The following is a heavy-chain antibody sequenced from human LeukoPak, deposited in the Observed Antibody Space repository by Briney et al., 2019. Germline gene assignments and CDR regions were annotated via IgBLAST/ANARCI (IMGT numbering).Heavy chain of an antibody. CDR3: ASQVGATMRHAFDV. V-gene: IGHV1-18*04. CDR1: GYTFTSYY. D-gene: IGHD1-26*01. CDR2: ISAYNGNT. J-gene: IGHJ3*01. Sequence: GASVKVSCKASGYTFTSYYMHWVRQAPGQGLEWMGWISAYNGNTNYAQKLQGRVTMTTDTSTSTAYMELRSLRSDDTAVYYCASQVGATMRHAFDVWGQGTMVTVSS.